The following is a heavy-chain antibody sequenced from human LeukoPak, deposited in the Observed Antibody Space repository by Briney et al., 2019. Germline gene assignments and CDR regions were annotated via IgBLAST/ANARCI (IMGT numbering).Heavy chain of an antibody. V-gene: IGHV1-69*04. CDR2: IIPILGIA. CDR1: GGTFSSYA. Sequence: SVTVSCKASGGTFSSYAISWVRQAPGQGLEWMGRIIPILGIANYAQKFQGRVTITADKSTSTAYMELSSLRSEDTAVYYCARNPEDGGIPYYFDYWGQGTLVTVSS. D-gene: IGHD4-23*01. J-gene: IGHJ4*02. CDR3: ARNPEDGGIPYYFDY.